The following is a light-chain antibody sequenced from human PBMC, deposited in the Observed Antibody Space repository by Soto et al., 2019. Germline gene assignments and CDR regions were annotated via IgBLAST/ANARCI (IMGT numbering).Light chain of an antibody. CDR2: GAY. CDR3: QHYNYWPPKT. Sequence: EIVMTQSPATLSVYTGERTTLSCRASQSVGNNLAWYQQKPGQAPRLLIYGAYTRATGIPARFSGSGSGTDFTLTISSLQSEDFAVYYCQHYNYWPPKTFGQGTKVDIK. V-gene: IGKV3-15*01. CDR1: QSVGNN. J-gene: IGKJ1*01.